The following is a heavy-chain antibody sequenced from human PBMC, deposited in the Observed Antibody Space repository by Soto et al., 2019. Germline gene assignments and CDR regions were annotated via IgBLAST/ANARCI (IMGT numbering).Heavy chain of an antibody. V-gene: IGHV4-59*01. Sequence: PSETLSLTCTVACASISDYFWTWIRQPAGKGLEWIGYFYYGETTNKKSSLNSRFTVSVDTSKSQFSLKVTSVTTADTAVYYCARGTYCGSDCYWTLDYWGQGKMVTVS. D-gene: IGHD2-21*02. CDR3: ARGTYCGSDCYWTLDY. J-gene: IGHJ4*02. CDR2: FYYGETT. CDR1: CASISDYF.